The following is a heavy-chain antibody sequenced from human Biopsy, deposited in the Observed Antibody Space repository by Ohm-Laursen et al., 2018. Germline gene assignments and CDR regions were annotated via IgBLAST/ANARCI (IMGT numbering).Heavy chain of an antibody. CDR2: VYCSGTT. D-gene: IGHD2-2*01. CDR1: GGSISSYY. CDR3: ARDVKRYCSGTSCYSGYFGMDV. J-gene: IGHJ6*02. V-gene: IGHV4-59*01. Sequence: PSETLSLTCTVSGGSISSYYWSWIRQPPGKGLEWIGDVYCSGTTNYNPSLKSRLTISVDTSKNQFSLNLNSVTAADTAVYFCARDVKRYCSGTSCYSGYFGMDVWGQGTTVTVS.